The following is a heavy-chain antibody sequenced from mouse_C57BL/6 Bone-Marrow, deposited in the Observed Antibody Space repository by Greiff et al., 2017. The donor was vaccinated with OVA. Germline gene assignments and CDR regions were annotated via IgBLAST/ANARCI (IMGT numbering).Heavy chain of an antibody. D-gene: IGHD2-4*01. CDR3: AREGGYDYDESYFDY. CDR1: GYTFTSYW. Sequence: QVQLQQPGAELVRPGSSVKLSCKASGYTFTSYWITWVKQRPGQGLEWIGDIYPGSGSTNYNEKFKSKATLTVDTSSSTAYMQLSSLTSEDSAVYYCAREGGYDYDESYFDYWGRGTTLTVSS. CDR2: IYPGSGST. V-gene: IGHV1-55*01. J-gene: IGHJ2*01.